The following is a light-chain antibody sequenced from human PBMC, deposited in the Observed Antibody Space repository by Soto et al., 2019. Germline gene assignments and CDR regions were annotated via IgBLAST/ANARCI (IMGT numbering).Light chain of an antibody. CDR3: GTWDNSLSGVV. CDR2: ENN. Sequence: QPVLTQPPSVSAAPGQTVTISCSGSSSNIGSNHVSWYQQFPGTAPKFLIFENNKRPSGIPDRFSGSKSGTSATLGIAGLQTGDEADYFCGTWDNSLSGVVFGGGTKLTVL. V-gene: IGLV1-51*02. CDR1: SSNIGSNH. J-gene: IGLJ2*01.